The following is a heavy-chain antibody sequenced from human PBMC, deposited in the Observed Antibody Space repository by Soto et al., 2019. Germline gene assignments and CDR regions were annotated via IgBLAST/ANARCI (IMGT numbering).Heavy chain of an antibody. Sequence: GGSLRLSCAASGFTFSSYAMSWVRQAPGKGLEWVSAISGSGGSTYYADSVKGRFTISRDNSKNTLYLQMNSLRAEDTAVYYCAKVVKYYDFWSGYPYYFDYWGQGTLVTVSS. D-gene: IGHD3-3*01. CDR1: GFTFSSYA. CDR2: ISGSGGST. V-gene: IGHV3-23*01. J-gene: IGHJ4*02. CDR3: AKVVKYYDFWSGYPYYFDY.